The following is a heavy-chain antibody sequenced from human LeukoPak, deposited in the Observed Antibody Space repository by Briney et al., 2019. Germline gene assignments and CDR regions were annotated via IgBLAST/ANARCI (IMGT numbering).Heavy chain of an antibody. CDR2: IYYSGST. D-gene: IGHD6-13*01. CDR1: GGSISSSSYY. Sequence: SETLSLTCTVSGGSISSSSYYWGWIRQPPGKGLEWIGSIYYSGSTYYNPSLKSRVTISVDTSKNQFSLKLSSVTAADTAVYYCARDQGVIAGAGRGFDPWGQGTLVTVSS. J-gene: IGHJ5*02. CDR3: ARDQGVIAGAGRGFDP. V-gene: IGHV4-39*07.